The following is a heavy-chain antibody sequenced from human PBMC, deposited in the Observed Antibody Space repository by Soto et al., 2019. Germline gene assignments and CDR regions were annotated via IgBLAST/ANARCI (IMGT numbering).Heavy chain of an antibody. Sequence: SETLSLTCTVSGGSISSGGYYWSWIRQHPGKGLEWIGYIYYSGSTYYNPSLKSRVTISVDTSKNQFSLKLSSVTAADTAVYYCARGIRLGELSLSNWFDPSGQGTLVTVSS. CDR3: ARGIRLGELSLSNWFDP. CDR1: GGSISSGGYY. D-gene: IGHD3-16*02. J-gene: IGHJ5*02. CDR2: IYYSGST. V-gene: IGHV4-31*03.